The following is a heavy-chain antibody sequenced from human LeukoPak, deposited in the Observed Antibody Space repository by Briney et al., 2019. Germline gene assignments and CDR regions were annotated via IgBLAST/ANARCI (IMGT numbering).Heavy chain of an antibody. J-gene: IGHJ4*02. CDR3: ARASYDFWSGTQYYFDY. Sequence: GGSLRLSCAASGFTFSDYYMSWIRQAPGEGLERVSYISSSGSTIYYADSVKGRFTISRDNAKNSLYLQMNSLRAEDTAVYYCARASYDFWSGTQYYFDYWGQGTLVTVSS. D-gene: IGHD3-3*01. CDR2: ISSSGSTI. CDR1: GFTFSDYY. V-gene: IGHV3-11*01.